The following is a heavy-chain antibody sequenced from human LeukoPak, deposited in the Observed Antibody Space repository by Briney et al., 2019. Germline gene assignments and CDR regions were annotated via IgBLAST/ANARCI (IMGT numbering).Heavy chain of an antibody. V-gene: IGHV5-51*01. CDR2: IYPGDSDT. CDR1: GYSFTNYW. J-gene: IGHJ3*02. D-gene: IGHD3-10*01. CDR3: XXXXGGXLLXAFXI. Sequence: GESLKISCKGSGYSFTNYWIGWVRQMPGKGLEWMGIIYPGDSDTRYSPSFQGQVTISADKSISTASLQWSSLKASDTAMYYCXXXXGGXLLXAFXIWGQGTMVXXSS.